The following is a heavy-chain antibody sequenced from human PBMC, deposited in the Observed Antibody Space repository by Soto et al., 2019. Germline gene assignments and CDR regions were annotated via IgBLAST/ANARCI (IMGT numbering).Heavy chain of an antibody. CDR2: INAGNGNT. J-gene: IGHJ4*02. CDR3: ARAVAVADRPLDY. Sequence: ASVKVSCKASGYTFTGYAMHWVRQAPGQRLEWMGWINAGNGNTKYSQKFQGRVTITRDTSASTAYMELSSLRSEDTAVYYCARAVAVADRPLDYWGQGTLVTVSS. D-gene: IGHD6-19*01. V-gene: IGHV1-3*01. CDR1: GYTFTGYA.